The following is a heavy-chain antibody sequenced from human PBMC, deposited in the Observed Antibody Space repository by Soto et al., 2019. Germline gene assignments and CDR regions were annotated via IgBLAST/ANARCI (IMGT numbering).Heavy chain of an antibody. V-gene: IGHV4-61*01. Sequence: QVQLQESGPGLVKPSETLSLTCIVSGGSVSSVTYYWSWIRQPPGKGLEWIGCVHYSGNTNYNPALKGRVSMSLDTSKTQFSLKLISVTAADTAFYYCARADDYKSSWFDPWGQGTLVTVSS. J-gene: IGHJ5*02. D-gene: IGHD4-4*01. CDR1: GGSVSSVTYY. CDR2: VHYSGNT. CDR3: ARADDYKSSWFDP.